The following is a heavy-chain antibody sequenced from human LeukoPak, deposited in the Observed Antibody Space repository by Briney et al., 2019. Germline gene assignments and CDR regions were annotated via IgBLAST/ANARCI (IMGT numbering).Heavy chain of an antibody. V-gene: IGHV1-69*13. CDR1: GYTFTSYG. Sequence: ASVKVSCKASGYTFTSYGISWVRQAPGQGLEWMGGVIPIFGTANYAQKFQGRVTVTADESTSTAYMELSSLRSEDTAVYYCARDRGARIGYFFYYFYIDVWGKGTTVTVSS. D-gene: IGHD3-3*01. CDR2: VIPIFGTA. CDR3: ARDRGARIGYFFYYFYIDV. J-gene: IGHJ6*03.